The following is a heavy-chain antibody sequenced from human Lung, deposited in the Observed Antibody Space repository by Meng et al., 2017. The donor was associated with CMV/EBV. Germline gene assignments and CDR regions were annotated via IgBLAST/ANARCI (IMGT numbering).Heavy chain of an antibody. CDR2: IYPGDSDT. V-gene: IGHV5-51*01. CDR1: GYSFTGYW. J-gene: IGHJ4*02. D-gene: IGHD2-15*01. Sequence: ESLKISCEGSGYSFTGYWIAWVRQMPGRGLEWMGIIYPGDSDTRYSPSFQGQVTISADKSISTAYLQWSSLKASDTAMYYCARHPAFVYCSHTTACPYYFDYWGQGXLVTVS. CDR3: ARHPAFVYCSHTTACPYYFDY.